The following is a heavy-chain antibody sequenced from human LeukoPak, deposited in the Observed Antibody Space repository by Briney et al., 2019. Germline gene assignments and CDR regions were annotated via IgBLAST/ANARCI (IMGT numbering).Heavy chain of an antibody. CDR1: GFTFSSYA. D-gene: IGHD3-22*01. Sequence: GGSLRLSCAASGFTFSSYAMSWVRQAPGAGLEWVSAISRSGGSTYYADSVKGRFTISRDNSKNTLYLQVNSLRAEDTAVYYCAKSAVIMIVVREGESYYYMDVWGKGTAVTISS. CDR3: AKSAVIMIVVREGESYYYMDV. CDR2: ISRSGGST. J-gene: IGHJ6*03. V-gene: IGHV3-23*01.